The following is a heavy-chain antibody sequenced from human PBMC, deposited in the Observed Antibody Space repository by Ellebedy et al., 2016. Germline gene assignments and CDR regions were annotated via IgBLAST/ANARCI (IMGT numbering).Heavy chain of an antibody. CDR1: GFTFSSYA. Sequence: GGSLRLSXAASGFTFSSYAMSWVRQAPGKGLEWVATIVNSGRETYYPESLKGRFTISRDNAMNSVYLQMDSLTVEDTAVYYCTRDGSEWSRDYWGQGTLVTVSS. V-gene: IGHV3-21*06. CDR2: IVNSGRET. CDR3: TRDGSEWSRDY. J-gene: IGHJ4*02. D-gene: IGHD2-8*01.